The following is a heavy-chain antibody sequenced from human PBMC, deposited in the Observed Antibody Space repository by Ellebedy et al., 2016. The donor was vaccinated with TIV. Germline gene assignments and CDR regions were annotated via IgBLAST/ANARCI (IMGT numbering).Heavy chain of an antibody. CDR3: ARHGDYGGNFPRPIDY. V-gene: IGHV4-59*08. D-gene: IGHD4-23*01. CDR2: IYYSGST. CDR1: GGSISSYY. J-gene: IGHJ4*02. Sequence: SETLSLTXTVSGGSISSYYWSWIRQHPGKGLEWIGYIYYSGSTYYNPSLKSRVTISVDTSKNQFSLKLSSVTAADTAVYYCARHGDYGGNFPRPIDYWGQGTLVTVSS.